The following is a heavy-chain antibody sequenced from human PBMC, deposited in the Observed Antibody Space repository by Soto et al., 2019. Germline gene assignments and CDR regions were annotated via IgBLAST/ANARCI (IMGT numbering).Heavy chain of an antibody. Sequence: SETLSLTCSIYSGSFSGYYWSWIRQPPGKGLEWIGEISQSGNTNYSPSLKSRVSISIDTSKKQFSLYLASVSAAETAVYYCARAPKGSGSSQTRPDFWGQGTLVTGAS. J-gene: IGHJ4*02. V-gene: IGHV4-34*01. CDR3: ARAPKGSGSSQTRPDF. D-gene: IGHD6-6*01. CDR2: ISQSGNT. CDR1: SGSFSGYY.